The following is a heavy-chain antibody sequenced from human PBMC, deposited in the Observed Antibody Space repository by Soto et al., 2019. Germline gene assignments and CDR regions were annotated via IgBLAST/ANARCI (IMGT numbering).Heavy chain of an antibody. V-gene: IGHV4-30-4*01. CDR3: ARGYYGSGPGVAFDY. CDR2: IYYSGST. D-gene: IGHD3-10*01. J-gene: IGHJ4*02. CDR1: GGSISSGDYY. Sequence: PSETLSLTCTVSGGSISSGDYYWSWIRQPPGKGLEWIGYIYYSGSTYYNPSLKSRVTISVDTSKNQFSLKLSSVTAADTAVYYCARGYYGSGPGVAFDYWGQGTLVTVSS.